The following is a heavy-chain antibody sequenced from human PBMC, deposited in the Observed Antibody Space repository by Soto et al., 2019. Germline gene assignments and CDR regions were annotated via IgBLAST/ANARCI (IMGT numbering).Heavy chain of an antibody. CDR2: IIPIFGTA. D-gene: IGHD4-4*01. Sequence: SVKVSCKASGGTFSSYAISWVRQAPGQGLEWMGGIIPIFGTANYAQKFQGRVTITADESTSTAYMELSSLRSEDTAVYYCARGYDYSYNWFDPWGQGTLVTVSS. V-gene: IGHV1-69*13. CDR3: ARGYDYSYNWFDP. J-gene: IGHJ5*02. CDR1: GGTFSSYA.